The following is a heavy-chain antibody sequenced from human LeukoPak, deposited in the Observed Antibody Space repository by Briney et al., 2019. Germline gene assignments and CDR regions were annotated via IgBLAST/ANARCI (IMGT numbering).Heavy chain of an antibody. Sequence: SVKVSCKASGGTFSSYAISWLRQAPGRGPEWMGRIIPILGIANYAQKFQGRVTITADKSTSTAYMELSSLRSEDTAVYYCARDPLWENWFDPWGQGTLVTVSS. CDR3: ARDPLWENWFDP. D-gene: IGHD1-26*01. J-gene: IGHJ5*02. V-gene: IGHV1-69*04. CDR1: GGTFSSYA. CDR2: IIPILGIA.